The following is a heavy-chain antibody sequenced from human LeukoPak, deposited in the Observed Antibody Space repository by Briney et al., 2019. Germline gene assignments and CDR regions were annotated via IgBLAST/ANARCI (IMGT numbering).Heavy chain of an antibody. CDR2: IYYSGST. Sequence: SETLSLTCTVSGGSISSYYWSWIRQPPGKGLEWIGYIYYSGSTNYNPSLKSRVTISVDTSKKQFSLKLSSVTAADTAVYYCARHRRTYDAFDIWGQGTMVTVSS. J-gene: IGHJ3*02. CDR3: ARHRRTYDAFDI. V-gene: IGHV4-59*08. CDR1: GGSISSYY.